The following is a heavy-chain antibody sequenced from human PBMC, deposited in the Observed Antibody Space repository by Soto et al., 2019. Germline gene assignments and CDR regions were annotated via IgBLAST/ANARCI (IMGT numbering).Heavy chain of an antibody. V-gene: IGHV3-66*01. Sequence: GGSLRLSCAVSGFTVDTNYLSWVRQAPGKGLEWVSVIYSGGSTFYADSVKGRFTISRDTSKNTLYLQMIRLRAEDTAVYYCARGDINLDCWGQGTPVTVSS. CDR1: GFTVDTNY. CDR3: ARGDINLDC. J-gene: IGHJ4*02. CDR2: IYSGGST. D-gene: IGHD3-9*01.